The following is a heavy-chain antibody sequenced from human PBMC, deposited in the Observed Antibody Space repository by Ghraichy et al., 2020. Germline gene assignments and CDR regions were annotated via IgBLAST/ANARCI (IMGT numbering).Heavy chain of an antibody. D-gene: IGHD6-6*01. J-gene: IGHJ6*02. Sequence: GESLNISCAASGFPFSGYWMSWVRQAPGKGLEWVANIKQDGSEQHYVDSVKGRFTLSRDNAENSLSLQMNYLRAEDTAVYYCAKAISARPGGGLWYHYGMDVWGQGTTVTVSS. V-gene: IGHV3-7*01. CDR3: AKAISARPGGGLWYHYGMDV. CDR1: GFPFSGYW. CDR2: IKQDGSEQ.